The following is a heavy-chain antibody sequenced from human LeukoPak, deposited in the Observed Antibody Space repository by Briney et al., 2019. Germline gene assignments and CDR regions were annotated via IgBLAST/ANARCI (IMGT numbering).Heavy chain of an antibody. Sequence: PGASLRLSCAASGFTFSSYAMHWVRQAPGKGLEWVAVTSDDESNKYHGDSVKGRFTISRDSSKNTLYLQMNSLRVEDTAVYYCASKIGDDLDYWGQGTLVTVSS. CDR2: TSDDESNK. J-gene: IGHJ4*02. V-gene: IGHV3-30*04. D-gene: IGHD3-16*01. CDR1: GFTFSSYA. CDR3: ASKIGDDLDY.